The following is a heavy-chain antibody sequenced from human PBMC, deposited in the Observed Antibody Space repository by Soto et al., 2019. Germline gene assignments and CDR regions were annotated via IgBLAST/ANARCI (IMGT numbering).Heavy chain of an antibody. D-gene: IGHD3-3*01. CDR3: AIDGDCDFWSGSAALDY. Sequence: GRSLRLSGAASGFTFSSYSMNCVRQAPGKGLEWVSYISSSSSTIYYADSVKGRFTISRDNAKNSLYLQMNSLRDEDMAVYYCAIDGDCDFWSGSAALDYWGEGTLVTVSS. CDR1: GFTFSSYS. J-gene: IGHJ4*02. CDR2: ISSSSSTI. V-gene: IGHV3-48*02.